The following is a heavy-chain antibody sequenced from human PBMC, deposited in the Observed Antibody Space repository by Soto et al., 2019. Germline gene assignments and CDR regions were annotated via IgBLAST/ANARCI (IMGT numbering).Heavy chain of an antibody. CDR2: ISGGGDAT. J-gene: IGHJ4*02. CDR1: GFTFGNYA. CDR3: AKKSLGSITVPALYNFAS. Sequence: EVQLLESGGGLVQPGGSLRLSCAASGFTFGNYAFSWVRQAPGKGLEWVSIISGGGDATYYPDSVKGRFTTSRDNSNNTVYLIWNCLSAEHTAVYYSAKKSLGSITVPALYNFASWGKGTLATVSS. V-gene: IGHV3-23*01. D-gene: IGHD5-12*01.